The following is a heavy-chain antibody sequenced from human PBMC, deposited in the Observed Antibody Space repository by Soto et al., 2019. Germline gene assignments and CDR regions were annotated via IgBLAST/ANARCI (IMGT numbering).Heavy chain of an antibody. D-gene: IGHD6-19*01. J-gene: IGHJ4*02. Sequence: SETLSLTCTVSGGSISSGGYYWSWIRQHPGTGLEWIGHISYSGSTNYNPSLKSRVTISVDTSKNQFSLKLSSVTAADTAVYYCARGVLAGQWLVGLYFDYWGQGTLVTV. CDR3: ARGVLAGQWLVGLYFDY. CDR2: ISYSGST. CDR1: GGSISSGGYY. V-gene: IGHV4-61*08.